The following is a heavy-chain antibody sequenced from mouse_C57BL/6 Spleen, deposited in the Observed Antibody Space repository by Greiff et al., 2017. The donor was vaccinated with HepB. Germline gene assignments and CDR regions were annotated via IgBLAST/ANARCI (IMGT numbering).Heavy chain of an antibody. J-gene: IGHJ4*01. D-gene: IGHD1-1*01. CDR3: ARGSKDAMDY. Sequence: QVQLQQPGAELVMPGASVKLSCKASGYTFTSYWMHWVKQRPGQGLEWIGEIDPSDSYTNYNQKFEGKSTLTVDKSSSTAYMQLSSLTSEDSAVYYCARGSKDAMDYWGQGTSVTVSS. V-gene: IGHV1-69*01. CDR1: GYTFTSYW. CDR2: IDPSDSYT.